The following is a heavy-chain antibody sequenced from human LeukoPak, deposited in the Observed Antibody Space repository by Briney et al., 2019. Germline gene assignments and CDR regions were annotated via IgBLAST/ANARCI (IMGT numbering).Heavy chain of an antibody. CDR1: GFPLSSYA. Sequence: GGSLRLSCAASGFPLSSYAMSWVRPAPGKGLEWVSAISGSGGSTYYADSVKGRFTISRDNSKNTLYLQMNSLRAEDTAVYYCAKTSDPGYSSSWYTYYFDYWGQGTLVTVSS. CDR3: AKTSDPGYSSSWYTYYFDY. V-gene: IGHV3-23*01. J-gene: IGHJ4*02. D-gene: IGHD6-13*01. CDR2: ISGSGGST.